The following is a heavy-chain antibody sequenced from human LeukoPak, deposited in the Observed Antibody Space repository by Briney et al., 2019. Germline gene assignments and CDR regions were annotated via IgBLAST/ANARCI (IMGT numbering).Heavy chain of an antibody. CDR3: ARVPALVGDYGREGY. V-gene: IGHV3-53*04. D-gene: IGHD4-17*01. CDR2: IYSGGST. CDR1: GFTVSSNY. J-gene: IGHJ4*02. Sequence: GGSLRLSCAASGFTVSSNYMSWVRQAPGKGLEWVSVIYSGGSTYYADSVKGRFTISRHNSKNTLYLQMNSLRAEDTAVYYCARVPALVGDYGREGYWGQGTLVTVSS.